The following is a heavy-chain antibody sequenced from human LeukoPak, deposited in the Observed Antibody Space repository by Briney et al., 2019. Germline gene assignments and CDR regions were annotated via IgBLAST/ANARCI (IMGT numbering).Heavy chain of an antibody. CDR2: IIPSGST. V-gene: IGHV4-4*07. J-gene: IGHJ4*02. Sequence: SETLSLTCTVSGGSISSYYWSWIRQPAGKGLEWIGRIIPSGSTNYNPSLKSRVTMSVDTSKNQFSLKLSSVTAADTAVYYCARASYYYDSSGYKGGYFDYWGQGTLVTVSS. CDR1: GGSISSYY. D-gene: IGHD3-22*01. CDR3: ARASYYYDSSGYKGGYFDY.